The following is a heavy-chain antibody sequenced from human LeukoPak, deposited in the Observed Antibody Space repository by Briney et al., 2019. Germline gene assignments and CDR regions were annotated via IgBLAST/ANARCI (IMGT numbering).Heavy chain of an antibody. CDR3: ARFWDYDSSGYPPPNAFDI. D-gene: IGHD3-22*01. Sequence: ASVKVSCKASGYTFTSYDINWVRQATGHGLEWMGWMNPNSGNTGYAQKFQGRVTITRNTSISTAYMELSSLRSEDTAVYYCARFWDYDSSGYPPPNAFDIWGQGTMVTVSS. CDR2: MNPNSGNT. J-gene: IGHJ3*02. V-gene: IGHV1-8*03. CDR1: GYTFTSYD.